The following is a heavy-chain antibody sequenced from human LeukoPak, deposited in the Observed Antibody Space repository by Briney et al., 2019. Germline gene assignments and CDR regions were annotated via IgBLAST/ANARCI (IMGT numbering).Heavy chain of an antibody. CDR2: IWYDGSNK. J-gene: IGHJ5*02. V-gene: IGHV3-33*01. CDR1: GFTFSSYG. D-gene: IGHD3-22*01. Sequence: PGGSLRLSCAASGFTFSSYGMHWVRQAPGKGLEWVAVIWYDGSNKYYADPVKGRFTISRDNSKNTLYLQMNSLRAEDTAVYYCARAYYDSSGYYSNWFDPWGQGTLVTVSS. CDR3: ARAYYDSSGYYSNWFDP.